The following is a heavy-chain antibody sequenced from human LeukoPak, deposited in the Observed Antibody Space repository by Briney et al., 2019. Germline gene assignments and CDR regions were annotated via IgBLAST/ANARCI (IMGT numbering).Heavy chain of an antibody. J-gene: IGHJ3*02. Sequence: PSETLSLTCTVSGGSISSGGYYWSWIRQHPGKGLEWIGYIYYSGSTYYNPSLKSRVTISVDTSKNQFSLKLSSVTAADTAVYYCASGALRFGELLSSRQDAFDIWGQGTMVTVSS. CDR3: ASGALRFGELLSSRQDAFDI. D-gene: IGHD3-10*01. CDR1: GGSISSGGYY. CDR2: IYYSGST. V-gene: IGHV4-31*03.